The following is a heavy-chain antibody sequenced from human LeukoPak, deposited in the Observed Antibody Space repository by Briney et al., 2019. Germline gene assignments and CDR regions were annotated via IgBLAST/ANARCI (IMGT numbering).Heavy chain of an antibody. V-gene: IGHV3-53*01. J-gene: IGHJ4*02. CDR2: IYSGGST. Sequence: GGSLRLSCAASGFTVSSYYMSWVRQAPGKGLEWVSYIYSGGSTNYSASVKGRFTISRDNSKNKLFLQLNSLSAEDTAVYYCVREIESGGSRWTYYCGEGGQGTVS. CDR1: GFTVSSYY. CDR3: VREIESGGSRWTYY. D-gene: IGHD2-15*01.